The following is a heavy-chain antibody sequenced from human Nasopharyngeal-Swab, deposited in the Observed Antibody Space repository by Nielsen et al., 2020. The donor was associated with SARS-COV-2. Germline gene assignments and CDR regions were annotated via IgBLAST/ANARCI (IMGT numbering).Heavy chain of an antibody. Sequence: GESLKISCAASGFTFSSYWMHWVRQAPGKGLVWVSRINSDGSSTSYADSVKGRFTISRDNAKNTLYLQMNSLRAEDTAVYYCARGYYDFWSGYAVFDPWGRGTLVTVSS. CDR2: INSDGSST. CDR3: ARGYYDFWSGYAVFDP. D-gene: IGHD3-3*01. CDR1: GFTFSSYW. V-gene: IGHV3-74*01. J-gene: IGHJ5*02.